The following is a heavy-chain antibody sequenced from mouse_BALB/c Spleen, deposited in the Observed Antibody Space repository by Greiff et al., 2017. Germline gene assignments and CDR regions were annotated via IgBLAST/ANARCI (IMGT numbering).Heavy chain of an antibody. Sequence: EVKVEESGGGLVQPGGSLRLSCATSGFTFTDYYMSWVRQPPGKALEWLGFIRNKANGYTTEYSASVKGRFTISRDNSQSILYLQMNTLRAEDSATYYCARGYYYGSSHYWYFDVWGAGTTVTVSS. CDR1: GFTFTDYY. D-gene: IGHD1-1*01. CDR2: IRNKANGYTT. CDR3: ARGYYYGSSHYWYFDV. J-gene: IGHJ1*01. V-gene: IGHV7-3*02.